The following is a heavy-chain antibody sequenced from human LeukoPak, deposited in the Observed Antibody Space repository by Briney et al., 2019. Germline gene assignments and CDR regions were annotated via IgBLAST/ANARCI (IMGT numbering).Heavy chain of an antibody. CDR3: ARDREQWVPLGALDI. Sequence: ASVTVSCKASGYTFNIYGISWVRQAPGQGLEWIGWISPFNGNTNYAQSIQGRATMTTDTSTSTAYLDLRSLRSDDTAVYYCARDREQWVPLGALDIWGQGTMVTVSS. CDR1: GYTFNIYG. D-gene: IGHD6-19*01. CDR2: ISPFNGNT. J-gene: IGHJ3*02. V-gene: IGHV1-18*01.